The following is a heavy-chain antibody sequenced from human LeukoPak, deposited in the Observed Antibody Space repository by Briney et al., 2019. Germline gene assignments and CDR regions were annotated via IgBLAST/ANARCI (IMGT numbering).Heavy chain of an antibody. CDR2: ISGTSNYI. CDR3: SNGAGGNAFAI. D-gene: IGHD6-19*01. J-gene: IGHJ3*02. CDR1: GFTFNIYS. V-gene: IGHV3-21*04. Sequence: GGSLRLSCAASGFTFNIYSMNWVRQAPGKGLEWVSSISGTSNYIYYADSVKGRFTISRDNSKNTLYLQMNSLRAEDTAVYHCSNGAGGNAFAIWGPGTMVIVSS.